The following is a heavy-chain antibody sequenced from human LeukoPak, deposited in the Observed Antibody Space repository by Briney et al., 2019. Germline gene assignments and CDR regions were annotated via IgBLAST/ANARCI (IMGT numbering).Heavy chain of an antibody. CDR3: ARGHYGDCYPDYYYYYMDV. V-gene: IGHV4-59*01. J-gene: IGHJ6*03. CDR1: GGSISSYY. CDR2: IYYSGSA. Sequence: RSETLSLTCTVSGGSISSYYWSWIRQPPGKGLEWIGYIYYSGSANYNPSLKSRVTISVDTSKNQFSLKLSSVTAADTAVYYCARGHYGDCYPDYYYYYMDVWGKGTTVTVSS. D-gene: IGHD4-17*01.